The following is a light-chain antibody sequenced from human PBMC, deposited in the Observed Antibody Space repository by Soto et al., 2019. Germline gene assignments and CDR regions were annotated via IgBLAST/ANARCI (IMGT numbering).Light chain of an antibody. CDR3: QQYAGSLYT. V-gene: IGKV3-20*01. J-gene: IGKJ2*01. CDR1: QSIYTK. CDR2: DAS. Sequence: EIVLTQSQGTLSLSPLEGGTLXCRASQSIYTKLAWYQKKSGQAPRLLIYDASTRAYGIPDRFSGSGSGTDFSLTISRLEPEDFAVYYCQQYAGSLYTFAQGTKVDI.